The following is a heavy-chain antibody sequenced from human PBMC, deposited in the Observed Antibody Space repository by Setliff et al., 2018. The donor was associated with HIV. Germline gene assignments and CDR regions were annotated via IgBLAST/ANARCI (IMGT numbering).Heavy chain of an antibody. V-gene: IGHV4-61*09. CDR3: ARWVYNSAWSLGY. CDR2: IYTSGSP. J-gene: IGHJ4*02. Sequence: SETLSLTCSVSGGSVNSGNYHWAWIRQPAGKGLEWIGHIYTSGSPHYKSSLTSRLTISLDTSRNQFSLKLTSVTAADSATYYCARWVYNSAWSLGYWGQGTLVTVSS. CDR1: GGSVNSGNYH. D-gene: IGHD6-19*01.